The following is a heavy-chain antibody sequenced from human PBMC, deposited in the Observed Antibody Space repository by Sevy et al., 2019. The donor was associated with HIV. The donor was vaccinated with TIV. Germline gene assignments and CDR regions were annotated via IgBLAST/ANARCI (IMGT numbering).Heavy chain of an antibody. D-gene: IGHD2-15*01. CDR2: ISWDGGST. V-gene: IGHV3-43*01. CDR1: GFTFDDYT. J-gene: IGHJ4*02. Sequence: GGSLRLSCAASGFTFDDYTMHWVRQAPGKGLEWVSLISWDGGSTYYADSVKGRFTISGDNSKNSLYLQMNSLRTEDTALYYCAKELCSGGSCYLGYWGQGTLVTVSS. CDR3: AKELCSGGSCYLGY.